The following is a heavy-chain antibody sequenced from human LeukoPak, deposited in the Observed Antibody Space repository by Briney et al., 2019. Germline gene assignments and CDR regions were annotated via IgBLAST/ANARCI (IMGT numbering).Heavy chain of an antibody. CDR3: AREIFLELLSHYYYYGMDV. CDR1: GGTFSSYA. CDR2: IIPILGIA. V-gene: IGHV1-69*04. J-gene: IGHJ6*02. Sequence: GASVKVSCKASGGTFSSYAISWVRQAPGQGLEWMGRIIPILGIANYAQKFQGRVTITADKSTSTAYMELSSLRSEDTAVYYCAREIFLELLSHYYYYGMDVWGQGTTVTVSS. D-gene: IGHD2-2*01.